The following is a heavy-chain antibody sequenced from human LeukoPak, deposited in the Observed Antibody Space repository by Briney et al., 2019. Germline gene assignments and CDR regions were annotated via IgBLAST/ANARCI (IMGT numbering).Heavy chain of an antibody. CDR3: ARRLLGGSGSFDY. J-gene: IGHJ4*02. V-gene: IGHV5-51*01. CDR2: IHPLDSDS. Sequence: GESLKISCKGSGYSLTSHWIGWIRQMPGKGLEWMGLIHPLDSDSRYSPSFQGQVTMSADKSINTVYLQWSSLKASDTAMYFCARRLLGGSGSFDYWGQGTVVTVSS. D-gene: IGHD3-10*01. CDR1: GYSLTSHW.